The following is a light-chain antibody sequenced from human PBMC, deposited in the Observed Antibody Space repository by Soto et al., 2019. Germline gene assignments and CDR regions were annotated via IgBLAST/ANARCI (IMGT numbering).Light chain of an antibody. CDR3: MQPLQSWT. CDR2: LGS. CDR1: QSLLHSNGYNY. J-gene: IGKJ1*01. Sequence: DIVMTQSPLSLPVTPGEPASISCRSSQSLLHSNGYNYLDWYLQKPGQSPQLLIYLGSNRASGVPDRFSGSGLGTDFTLKISSVETENVGVYYCMQPLQSWTFGQATKVEIK. V-gene: IGKV2-28*01.